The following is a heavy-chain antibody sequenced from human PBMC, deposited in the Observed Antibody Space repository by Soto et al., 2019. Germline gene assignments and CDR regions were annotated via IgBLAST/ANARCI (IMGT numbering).Heavy chain of an antibody. CDR1: GFAFSTYM. V-gene: IGHV3-48*02. J-gene: IGHJ6*02. CDR2: ISTNGRSK. CDR3: ARVQPEAYYYYGMDV. Sequence: GSLRLSCAGSGFAFSTYMMNWVRHAPGKGLEWIADISTNGRSKSYAASVRGRFTISRDNTKNSLYLQMNSLRDEDTAVYYCARVQPEAYYYYGMDVWGQGTTVTVSS.